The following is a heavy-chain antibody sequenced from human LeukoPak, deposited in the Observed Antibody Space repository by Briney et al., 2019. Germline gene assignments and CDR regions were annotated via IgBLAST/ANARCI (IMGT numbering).Heavy chain of an antibody. Sequence: GGSLRLSCAASGFTFSSNAMSWVRQAPGKGLEWVGRIKSKTDGGTTDYAAPVEGRFTISRDDSKNTLYLQMNSLKTEDTAVYYCTTVISGITMVRGEENYYYYYMDVWGKGTTVTVSS. D-gene: IGHD3-10*01. J-gene: IGHJ6*03. V-gene: IGHV3-15*01. CDR3: TTVISGITMVRGEENYYYYYMDV. CDR2: IKSKTDGGTT. CDR1: GFTFSSNA.